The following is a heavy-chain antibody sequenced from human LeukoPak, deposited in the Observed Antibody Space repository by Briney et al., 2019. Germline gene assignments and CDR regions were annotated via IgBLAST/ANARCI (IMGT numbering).Heavy chain of an antibody. Sequence: SETLSLTCTVSGGSISSSSYYWGWIRQPPGKGLEWIGSIYYSGSTYYNPSLKSRVTISVDTSKNQFSLKLSSVTAADTAVYYCARESGELWFGELLGGGFDYWGQGTLVTVSS. CDR3: ARESGELWFGELLGGGFDY. CDR1: GGSISSSSYY. J-gene: IGHJ4*02. CDR2: IYYSGST. D-gene: IGHD3-10*01. V-gene: IGHV4-39*07.